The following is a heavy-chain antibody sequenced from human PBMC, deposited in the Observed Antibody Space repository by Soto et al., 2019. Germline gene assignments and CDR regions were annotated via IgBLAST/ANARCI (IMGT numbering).Heavy chain of an antibody. D-gene: IGHD3-10*02. J-gene: IGHJ4*02. V-gene: IGHV4-59*08. Sequence: SETLSLTCTVSGGSISSYYWSWIRQPPGKGLEWIGYIYYSGSTNYNPSLKSRVTISVDTSKNQFSLKLSSVTAADTAVYYCARAYGRGTRFDYWGQGTLVTVSS. CDR1: GGSISSYY. CDR2: IYYSGST. CDR3: ARAYGRGTRFDY.